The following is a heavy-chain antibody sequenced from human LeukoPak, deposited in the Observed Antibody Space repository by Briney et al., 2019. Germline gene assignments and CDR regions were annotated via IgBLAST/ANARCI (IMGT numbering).Heavy chain of an antibody. CDR3: ARTKRHYYGSGKNLTPWPAGLDA. D-gene: IGHD3-10*01. Sequence: SETLSLTCTVSGGSFSDYYWTWLRQPPGEGLEWIGYSGSTNYNPSLKSRVTISIDTSKRHFSLTLSSVTAADTAVYYCARTKRHYYGSGKNLTPWPAGLDAWGQGTTVIVS. J-gene: IGHJ6*02. V-gene: IGHV4-59*01. CDR1: GGSFSDYY. CDR2: SGST.